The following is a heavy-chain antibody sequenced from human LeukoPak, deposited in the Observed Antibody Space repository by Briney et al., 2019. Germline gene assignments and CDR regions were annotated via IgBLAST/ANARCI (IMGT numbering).Heavy chain of an antibody. V-gene: IGHV3-23*01. CDR2: ITAGGGTT. CDR1: GFMFSHYA. Sequence: GGSLRLPCAASGFMFSHYAMSWVRQPPGKGLEWVSGITAGGGTTDYPDSVKGRFTISRDNSRNVVYLQMNSLRGEDTAVYYCAKRESGYYNSWGQGTLVIVSS. J-gene: IGHJ5*02. D-gene: IGHD5-12*01. CDR3: AKRESGYYNS.